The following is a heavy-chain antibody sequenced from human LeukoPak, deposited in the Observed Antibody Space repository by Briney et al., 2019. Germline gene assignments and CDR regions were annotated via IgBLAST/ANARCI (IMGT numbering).Heavy chain of an antibody. Sequence: SGTLSLTCGVSGGSITTTNWWTWVRQPPGKGLEWIGEVHLDGRTNYNPSLESRLTISVDLSENHISLRLTSVTVADTAVYYCAREGGFYRPLDYSGQGTLVTVSS. CDR2: VHLDGRT. J-gene: IGHJ4*02. V-gene: IGHV4-4*02. CDR1: GGSITTTNW. D-gene: IGHD3-3*01. CDR3: AREGGFYRPLDY.